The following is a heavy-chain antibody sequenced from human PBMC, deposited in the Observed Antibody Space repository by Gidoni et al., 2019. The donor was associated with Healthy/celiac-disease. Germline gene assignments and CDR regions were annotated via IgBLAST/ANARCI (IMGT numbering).Heavy chain of an antibody. J-gene: IGHJ4*02. V-gene: IGHV4-38-2*02. CDR3: ARSNYDSSGLISVHADY. CDR1: GYSISSGYY. CDR2: IYHSGST. D-gene: IGHD3-22*01. Sequence: QVQLQESGPGLVKPSETLSLTCTVSGYSISSGYYWGWIRQPPGKGLEWIGSIYHSGSTYYNPSLKSRVTISVDTSKNQFSLKLSSVTAADTAVYYCARSNYDSSGLISVHADYWGQGTLVTVSS.